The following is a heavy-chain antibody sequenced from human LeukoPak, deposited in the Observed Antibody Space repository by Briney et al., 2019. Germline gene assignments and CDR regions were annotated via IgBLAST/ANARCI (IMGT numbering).Heavy chain of an antibody. CDR3: ATSTVVTPER. D-gene: IGHD4-23*01. CDR1: AFPFSSYA. J-gene: IGHJ4*02. CDR2: ISGGGGST. Sequence: GGSLRLSCAAAAFPFSSYAMTWARQAPGKGLEWVSTISGGGGSTYCADSVKGRFTISRDNSKNTLYLQMNSLRAEDTAVYYCATSTVVTPERWGQGTLVTVSS. V-gene: IGHV3-23*01.